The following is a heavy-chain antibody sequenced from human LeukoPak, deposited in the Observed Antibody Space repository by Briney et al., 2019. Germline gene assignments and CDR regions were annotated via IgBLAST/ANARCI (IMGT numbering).Heavy chain of an antibody. J-gene: IGHJ6*03. CDR1: GGSFSGYY. D-gene: IGHD6-13*01. V-gene: IGHV4-34*01. Sequence: SETLSLTCAVYGGSFSGYYWSWIRQPPGKGLEWIGEINHSGSTNYNPSLKSRVTISVDTSKNQFSLKLSSVTAADTAVYYCASRLPSIAAALNYYMDVWGKGTTVTISS. CDR3: ASRLPSIAAALNYYMDV. CDR2: INHSGST.